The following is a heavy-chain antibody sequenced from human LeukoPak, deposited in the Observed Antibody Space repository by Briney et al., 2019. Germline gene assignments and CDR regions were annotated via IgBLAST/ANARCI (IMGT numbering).Heavy chain of an antibody. CDR1: GVSFTSYA. D-gene: IGHD6-19*01. V-gene: IGHV3-30-3*01. Sequence: GRSLRLSCAASGVSFTSYAMHWVRQAPGKGLEWVAVISYDGSNKYYADSVRGRFTISRDNSKNTLYLQMSSLRTEDTAVYYCARHQGQGLLQDYWGQGTLVTVSS. CDR3: ARHQGQGLLQDY. J-gene: IGHJ4*02. CDR2: ISYDGSNK.